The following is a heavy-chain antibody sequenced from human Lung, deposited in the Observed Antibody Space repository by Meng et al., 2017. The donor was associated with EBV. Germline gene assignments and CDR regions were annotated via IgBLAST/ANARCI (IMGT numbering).Heavy chain of an antibody. V-gene: IGHV4-34*01. Sequence: RWGAGLLKLSETLSPTCAVYGGSFSTYYGSWVRQSPGKGLAWIGEINHGGSTNYNPSLKSRVTISVDRSKNQFSLKLSSVTAADTAVYYCARDRKHYGERGWFDPWGQGTLVTVSS. D-gene: IGHD4-17*01. CDR3: ARDRKHYGERGWFDP. J-gene: IGHJ5*02. CDR1: GGSFSTYY. CDR2: INHGGST.